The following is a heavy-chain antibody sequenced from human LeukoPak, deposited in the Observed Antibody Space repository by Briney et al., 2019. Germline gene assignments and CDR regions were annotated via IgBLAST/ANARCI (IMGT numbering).Heavy chain of an antibody. J-gene: IGHJ3*02. V-gene: IGHV4-39*01. CDR1: GGSISSSSNYY. CDR2: IYYSGNT. Sequence: PSETLSLTCTVSGGSISSSSNYYWGWIRQPPGKGLEWIGNIYYSGNTYYNLYLKSRVTISVDTSKNQFSLKLTSVTAADTAVYYCARSWMVGERAFDIWGRGTLVTVSS. CDR3: ARSWMVGERAFDI. D-gene: IGHD1-26*01.